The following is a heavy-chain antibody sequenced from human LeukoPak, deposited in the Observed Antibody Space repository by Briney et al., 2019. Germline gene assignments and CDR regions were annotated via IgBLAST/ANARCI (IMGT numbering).Heavy chain of an antibody. V-gene: IGHV6-1*01. CDR2: TYYRCKWYN. Sequence: SQTLSLTCAISGDSVSSNSAAWNWIRQSPSRGLEWLGRTYYRCKWYNDYAVSVKSRITINPDTSKKQFSLQLNSVTPEDTAVYYCAGTHTIPYYSDYWGQGTLVTVST. J-gene: IGHJ4*02. CDR3: AGTHTIPYYSDY. D-gene: IGHD3-9*01. CDR1: GDSVSSNSAA.